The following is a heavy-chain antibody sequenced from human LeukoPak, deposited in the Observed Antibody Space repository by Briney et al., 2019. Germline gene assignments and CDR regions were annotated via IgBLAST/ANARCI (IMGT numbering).Heavy chain of an antibody. CDR3: ARDTFQPGLIDS. J-gene: IGHJ4*02. V-gene: IGHV3-21*05. CDR2: INTDSSDI. CDR1: GLTFSNYA. Sequence: GGSLRLSCAASGLTFSNYAMSWVRQAPGKGLQWVSYINTDSSDIHYADSVKGRFTISRDNARNTLYLQLSSLRAEDSAVYYCARDTFQPGLIDSWGQGTLVTVSS. D-gene: IGHD2-2*01.